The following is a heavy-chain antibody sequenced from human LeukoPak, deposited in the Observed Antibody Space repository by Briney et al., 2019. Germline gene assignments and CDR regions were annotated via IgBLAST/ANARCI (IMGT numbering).Heavy chain of an antibody. CDR3: PRAGEATYDY. J-gene: IGHJ4*02. CDR2: MDPNSGDT. D-gene: IGHD3-10*01. Sequence: ASVKVSCKASGYTFTGYYMHWVRQAPGQGLEWMGWMDPNSGDTNYAQKFQGRVTMTRDTSISTAYMELSRLRSDDTAVYYCPRAGEATYDYWGQGTPGTVSS. V-gene: IGHV1-2*02. CDR1: GYTFTGYY.